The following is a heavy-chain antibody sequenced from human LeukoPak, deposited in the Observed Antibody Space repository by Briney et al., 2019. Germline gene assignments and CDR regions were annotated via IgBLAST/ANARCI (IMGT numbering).Heavy chain of an antibody. CDR2: MNPNSGNT. Sequence: GASVKVSCKASGHTFTSYDINWVRQATGQGLEWMGWMNPNSGNTGYAQKFQGRVTMTRNTSISTAYMELSSLRSEDTAVYYCARFSELAYYYYGMDVWGQGTTVTVSS. CDR3: ARFSELAYYYYGMDV. D-gene: IGHD1-26*01. CDR1: GHTFTSYD. V-gene: IGHV1-8*02. J-gene: IGHJ6*02.